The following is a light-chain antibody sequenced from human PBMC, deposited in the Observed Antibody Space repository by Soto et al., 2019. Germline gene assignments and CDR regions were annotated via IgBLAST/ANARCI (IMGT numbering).Light chain of an antibody. CDR3: QQRSNWPPYT. V-gene: IGKV3-11*01. CDR2: DAS. J-gene: IGKJ2*01. Sequence: EIVLTQCPATLSLSPGERATLSCRASQSVSSYLAWYQQKPGQAPRLLIYDASNKATGIPARFSGSGSGTDFTLTISSLEPEDFAVYYCQQRSNWPPYTFGQRTKLEIK. CDR1: QSVSSY.